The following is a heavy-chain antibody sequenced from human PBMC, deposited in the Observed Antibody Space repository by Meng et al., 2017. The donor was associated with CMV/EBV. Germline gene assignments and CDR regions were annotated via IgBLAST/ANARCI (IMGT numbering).Heavy chain of an antibody. Sequence: SVKVSCKASGGTFSSYAISWVRQAPGQGLEWMGGIIPILGIANYAQKLQGRVTITADKSTSTAYMELSSLRSEDTAVYYCASGGLGLGYCSSTSCSYYYGMDVWGQGTTVTVSS. CDR3: ASGGLGLGYCSSTSCSYYYGMDV. D-gene: IGHD2-2*01. V-gene: IGHV1-69*10. CDR1: GGTFSSYA. J-gene: IGHJ6*02. CDR2: IIPILGIA.